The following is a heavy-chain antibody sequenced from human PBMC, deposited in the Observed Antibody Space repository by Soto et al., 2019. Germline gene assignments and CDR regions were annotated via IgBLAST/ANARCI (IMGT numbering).Heavy chain of an antibody. D-gene: IGHD6-19*01. V-gene: IGHV3-23*01. Sequence: EVQLLESGGGLVQPGGSLRLSCKVSGFTFRDYAMSWVRQAPGKGLEWVSDISGSGGDARYADSVKGRFTISRDNSRDTLFLQLNSLRVDDTAVYYCGKERRGSGWSVCNFCGQGTLVTVSS. CDR3: GKERRGSGWSVCNF. J-gene: IGHJ4*02. CDR2: ISGSGGDA. CDR1: GFTFRDYA.